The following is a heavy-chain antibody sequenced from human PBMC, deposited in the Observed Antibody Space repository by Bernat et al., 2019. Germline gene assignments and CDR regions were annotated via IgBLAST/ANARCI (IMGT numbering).Heavy chain of an antibody. V-gene: IGHV3-33*08. D-gene: IGHD6-13*01. Sequence: QVQLVESGGGVVQPGRSLRLSCAASGFTFSSYAMHWVRQAPGKGLEWVAVIWYDGSNKYYADSVKGRFTISRDNSKNTLYLQMNSLRAEDTAVYYCARGDIAAAGSRSYYYYYMDVWGKGTTVTVSS. J-gene: IGHJ6*03. CDR3: ARGDIAAAGSRSYYYYYMDV. CDR1: GFTFSSYA. CDR2: IWYDGSNK.